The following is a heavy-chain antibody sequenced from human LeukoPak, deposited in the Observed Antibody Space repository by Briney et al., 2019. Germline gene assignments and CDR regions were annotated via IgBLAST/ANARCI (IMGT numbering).Heavy chain of an antibody. Sequence: GASVKVSCKASGYTFVDYHIHWIRQAPGQGLEWMGDINTNSGATRYAQSFQGRVALSRDTSVSTAYMELSSLRSDDTAVYYCARGPSHGGFDIWGQGTMVTVFS. V-gene: IGHV1-2*02. CDR3: ARGPSHGGFDI. CDR1: GYTFVDYH. CDR2: INTNSGAT. D-gene: IGHD4-23*01. J-gene: IGHJ3*02.